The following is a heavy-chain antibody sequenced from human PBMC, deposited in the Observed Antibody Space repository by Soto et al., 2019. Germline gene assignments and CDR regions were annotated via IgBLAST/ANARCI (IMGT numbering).Heavy chain of an antibody. D-gene: IGHD3-22*01. Sequence: QVQLVQSGAEVKKPGSSVKVSCQASGGTFSSYAISWVRQAPGQGLEWMGGIIPIVGTTNYEQKFQGRVTITADDSTSTAYMELSSLRSEDTAVYYCAREGASGSHIGYWGQGTLVTVSS. J-gene: IGHJ4*02. CDR2: IIPIVGTT. CDR3: AREGASGSHIGY. CDR1: GGTFSSYA. V-gene: IGHV1-69*01.